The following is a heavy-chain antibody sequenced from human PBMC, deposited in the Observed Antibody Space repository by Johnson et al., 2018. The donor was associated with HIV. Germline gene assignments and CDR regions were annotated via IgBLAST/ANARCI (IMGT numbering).Heavy chain of an antibody. CDR2: ISYDGSNK. Sequence: QVQLVESGGGVVQPGRSLRLSCAASGFTFSSYAMHWVRQAPGKGLEWVAVISYDGSNKYYADSVKGRFTISRDNSKNTLYLQMNSRRAEDTAVYYCANGGQVVTHWRAFDIWGQGTMVTVSS. J-gene: IGHJ3*02. D-gene: IGHD4-23*01. V-gene: IGHV3-30*04. CDR3: ANGGQVVTHWRAFDI. CDR1: GFTFSSYA.